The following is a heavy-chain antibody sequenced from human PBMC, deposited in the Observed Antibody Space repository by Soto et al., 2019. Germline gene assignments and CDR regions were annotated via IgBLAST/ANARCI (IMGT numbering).Heavy chain of an antibody. CDR3: ARVRLDYGDLYYYYYGMDV. D-gene: IGHD4-17*01. CDR1: GGTFSSYT. J-gene: IGHJ6*02. Sequence: QVQLVQSGAEVKKPGSSVKVSCKASGGTFSSYTISWVRQAPGQGLEWMGRIIPILGIANYAQKFQGRVTITADKSTSTAYMELSSLRSEDTAVYYCARVRLDYGDLYYYYYGMDVWGQGTTVTVSS. CDR2: IIPILGIA. V-gene: IGHV1-69*02.